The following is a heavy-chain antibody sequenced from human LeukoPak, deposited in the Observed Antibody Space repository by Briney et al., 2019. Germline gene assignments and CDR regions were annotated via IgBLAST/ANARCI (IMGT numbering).Heavy chain of an antibody. CDR2: MNPKSANT. D-gene: IGHD1-26*01. CDR3: ARGPMYSASYNY. V-gene: IGHV1-8*02. J-gene: IGHJ4*02. CDR1: GYTFTSYG. Sequence: ASVKVSCKASGYTFTSYGISWVRQATGQGLEWMAWMNPKSANTGYAQKFQGRVTVARNTSISTAYMELNGLRSDDTAVYYCARGPMYSASYNYWGQGTLVTVSS.